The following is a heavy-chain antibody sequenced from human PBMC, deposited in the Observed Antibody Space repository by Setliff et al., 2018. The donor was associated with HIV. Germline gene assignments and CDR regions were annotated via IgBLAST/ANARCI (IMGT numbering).Heavy chain of an antibody. CDR2: MNPNSGGA. D-gene: IGHD3-10*01. J-gene: IGHJ6*03. V-gene: IGHV1-2*02. CDR3: ARKRKDYYGSGSYSGFYYYYHMDV. CDR1: GYTFSAYY. Sequence: VKVSCKASGYTFSAYYVHWVRQAPGQGLEWMGWMNPNSGGASYAQMFQGRVNMTRDSSINTAYLELNNLTSDDSAIYYCARKRKDYYGSGSYSGFYYYYHMDVWGQGTTVTVS.